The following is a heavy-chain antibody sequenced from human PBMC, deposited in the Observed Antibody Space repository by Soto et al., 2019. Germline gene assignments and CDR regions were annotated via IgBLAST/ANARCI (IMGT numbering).Heavy chain of an antibody. CDR1: GFPFDDYA. V-gene: IGHV3-43D*04. CDR3: AKGGGYTYGLFDY. Sequence: GGSLRLSCAASGFPFDDYAMHWVRQAPGKGLEWVSFISWDGDITYYADSVKGRFTISRDNSQNSLYLQMNSLRGEDTAFYYCAKGGGYTYGLFDYWGQGTQVTVSS. CDR2: ISWDGDIT. D-gene: IGHD5-18*01. J-gene: IGHJ4*02.